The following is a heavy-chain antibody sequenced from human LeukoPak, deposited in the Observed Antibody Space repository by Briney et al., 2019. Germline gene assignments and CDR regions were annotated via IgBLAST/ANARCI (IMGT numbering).Heavy chain of an antibody. J-gene: IGHJ4*02. CDR2: ISNDGTGT. CDR1: GFTLSGYW. CDR3: ARDQSGTTLDY. Sequence: GGSLRLSCAASGFTLSGYWMHWVRQAPGKGLVWVSRISNDGTGTIYADSVKGRFTISRDNAKNTLYLQMNSLRAEDTAVYYCARDQSGTTLDYWGQGTLVTVSS. D-gene: IGHD1-1*01. V-gene: IGHV3-74*01.